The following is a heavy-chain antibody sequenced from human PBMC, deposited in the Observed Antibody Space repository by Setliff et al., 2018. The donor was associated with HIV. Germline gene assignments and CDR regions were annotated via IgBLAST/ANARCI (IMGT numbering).Heavy chain of an antibody. J-gene: IGHJ6*02. CDR1: GGSFGGYY. CDR2: SNQSGSG. V-gene: IGHV4-34*01. Sequence: ASETLSLTCVVYGGSFGGYYWSWIRQPPGKGLEWIGESNQSGSGNYNPSLKSRVTISVDTSKNEFSLNMGSVTAADTAVYYCAKGRSGYDSRLYYYHHGMDVWGQGTTVTVSS. D-gene: IGHD5-12*01. CDR3: AKGRSGYDSRLYYYHHGMDV.